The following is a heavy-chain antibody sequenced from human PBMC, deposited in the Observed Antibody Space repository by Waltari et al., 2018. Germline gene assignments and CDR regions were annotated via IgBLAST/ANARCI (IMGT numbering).Heavy chain of an antibody. CDR1: GFPFSNFW. CDR3: QRGDY. V-gene: IGHV3-7*04. CDR2: INQDGSGD. Sequence: EVQLVESGGGLVQPGWYLRLSCAASGFPFSNFWMSWARQAPGKGLEWVANINQDGSGDYYVDSVKGRFTISRDNAKNSLYLQMNSLRVEDTAVYYCQRGDYWGQGTLVTVSS. J-gene: IGHJ4*02.